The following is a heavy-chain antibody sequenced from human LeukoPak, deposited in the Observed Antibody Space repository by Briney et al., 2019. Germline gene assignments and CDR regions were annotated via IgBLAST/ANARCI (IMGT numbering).Heavy chain of an antibody. V-gene: IGHV3-23*01. Sequence: PGGSLRLSCAASGFTFSSYAMSWVRQAPGKGLEWVSAISGSGGSTYYADSVKGRFTISRDNSKNTLYLQMNSLRAEDTAVYYCAFHYDILTGLDYFDYWGQGTLVTVSS. D-gene: IGHD3-9*01. CDR1: GFTFSSYA. CDR3: AFHYDILTGLDYFDY. CDR2: ISGSGGST. J-gene: IGHJ4*02.